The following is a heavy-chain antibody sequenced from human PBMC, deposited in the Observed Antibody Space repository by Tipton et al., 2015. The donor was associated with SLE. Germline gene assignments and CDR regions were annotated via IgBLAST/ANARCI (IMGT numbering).Heavy chain of an antibody. V-gene: IGHV4-59*11. CDR3: ARGLHSSGYYWHAFDI. D-gene: IGHD3-22*01. Sequence: TLSLTCTVSGGYISSHYWSWIRQPPGKGLEWIGYISYSGSTNYNPSLKSRVTISVDTSKNQFSLKLSSVTAADTAVYYCARGLHSSGYYWHAFDIWGQGTMVAVSS. CDR2: ISYSGST. CDR1: GGYISSHY. J-gene: IGHJ3*02.